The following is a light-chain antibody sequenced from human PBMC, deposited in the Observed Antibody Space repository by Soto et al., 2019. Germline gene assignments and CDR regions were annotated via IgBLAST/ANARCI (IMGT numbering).Light chain of an antibody. CDR3: IQGTHWPPFT. CDR1: QSLVYSDGNTY. Sequence: DVVMTQSPLSLPVTLGQPASISCRSSQSLVYSDGNTYLNWFQQRPGQSPRRLIYKVSKRDSGVPDRFSGSGSGTDFTLKISRVEAEDVGVYYCIQGTHWPPFTFGPGTKVDI. CDR2: KVS. J-gene: IGKJ3*01. V-gene: IGKV2-30*01.